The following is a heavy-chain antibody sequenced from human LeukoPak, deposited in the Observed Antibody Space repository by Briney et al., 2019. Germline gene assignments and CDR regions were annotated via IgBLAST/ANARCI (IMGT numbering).Heavy chain of an antibody. CDR3: ARDSSELRNLIPH. D-gene: IGHD1-14*01. Sequence: ASVKVSCKASGGTFSSHAISWVRQAPGQGLEWMGGIIPFFGTAKYAQKFQGRVTIIADDSTSTAYMELSSLRSEDTAVYYCARDSSELRNLIPHWGQGTLVTVSS. CDR1: GGTFSSHA. CDR2: IIPFFGTA. J-gene: IGHJ1*01. V-gene: IGHV1-69*13.